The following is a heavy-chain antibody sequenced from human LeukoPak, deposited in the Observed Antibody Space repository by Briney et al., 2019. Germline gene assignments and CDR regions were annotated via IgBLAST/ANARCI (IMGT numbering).Heavy chain of an antibody. D-gene: IGHD3-10*01. J-gene: IGHJ4*02. CDR2: IIPIFGTA. CDR1: GYTFTGYY. Sequence: SVKVSCKASGYTFTGYYMHWVRQAPGQGLEWMGGIIPIFGTANYAQKFQGRVTITADESTSTAYMELSSLRSEDTAAYYCAGNYYGSGSYYYPLDYWGQGTLVTVSS. V-gene: IGHV1-69*13. CDR3: AGNYYGSGSYYYPLDY.